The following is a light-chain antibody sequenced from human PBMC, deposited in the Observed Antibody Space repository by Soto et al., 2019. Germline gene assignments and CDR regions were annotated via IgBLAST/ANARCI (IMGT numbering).Light chain of an antibody. V-gene: IGKV3-15*01. CDR2: RAS. CDR1: ETVATN. J-gene: IGKJ5*01. CDR3: QQYNNWPPIT. Sequence: EVVMTQSPATLSVSPGERATLSCRASETVATNIAWYQQRPSQAPRLLIYRASTRATGVPARFSGSGSGTEFTLTISSLQSEDFAVYYCQQYNNWPPITFGQGTRLEIK.